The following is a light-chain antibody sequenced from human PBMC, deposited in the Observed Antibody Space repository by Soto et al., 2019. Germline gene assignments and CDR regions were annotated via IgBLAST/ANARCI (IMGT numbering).Light chain of an antibody. CDR2: EVT. V-gene: IGLV2-8*01. Sequence: QPVLTQPPSASGSPGQSVTISCTGTSSDVGAYNFVSWYQQYPGKTPKLMIYEVTKRPSGVPDRFSGSKSGNTASLTVSGLQAEDEADYYCSSYGGDNNWGVFGGGTKVTVL. CDR3: SSYGGDNNWGV. CDR1: SSDVGAYNF. J-gene: IGLJ2*01.